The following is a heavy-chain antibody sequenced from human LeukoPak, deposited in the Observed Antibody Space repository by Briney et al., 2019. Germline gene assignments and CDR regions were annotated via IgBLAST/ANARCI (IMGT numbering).Heavy chain of an antibody. D-gene: IGHD2-2*01. J-gene: IGHJ6*04. CDR2: IIPIFGTA. V-gene: IGHV1-69*13. CDR1: GGTFSSYA. Sequence: AASVKVSCKASGGTFSSYAISWVRQAPGQGLEWMGGIIPIFGTANYAQKFQGRVTITADESTSTAYMELSSLRSEDTAVYYCARERYCSSTSCYRRGMDAWGKGTTVTVSS. CDR3: ARERYCSSTSCYRRGMDA.